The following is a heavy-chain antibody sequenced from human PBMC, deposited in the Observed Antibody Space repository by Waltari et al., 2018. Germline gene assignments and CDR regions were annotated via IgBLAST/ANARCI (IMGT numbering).Heavy chain of an antibody. CDR3: VKEGVPTPGNWYFDL. D-gene: IGHD1-1*01. CDR1: GFTCISYD. J-gene: IGHJ2*01. Sequence: EVQLVESGGGLVQPGGSLRLSCAASGFTCISYDMHWVRKVTGKRLVWVSDCDSAGNTSVAYSVTGRFTISRENANNSMYLQMNSLTAGDTAVYYCVKEGVPTPGNWYFDLWGRGTLVTVSS. V-gene: IGHV3-13*01. CDR2: CDSAGNT.